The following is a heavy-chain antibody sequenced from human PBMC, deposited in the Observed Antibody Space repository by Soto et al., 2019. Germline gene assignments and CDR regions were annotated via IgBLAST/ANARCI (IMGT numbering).Heavy chain of an antibody. J-gene: IGHJ4*02. CDR1: GYTFSSYW. Sequence: GESLKISCQASGYTFSSYWIAWVRQMPGKGLEWVGIIYPGDSETRYSPALQGQVTISADRSTTTAYLQWSSLKASDSGTYYCARVRILSGLFRSFDYWGQGTQVTISS. CDR2: IYPGDSET. V-gene: IGHV5-51*01. CDR3: ARVRILSGLFRSFDY. D-gene: IGHD3-10*01.